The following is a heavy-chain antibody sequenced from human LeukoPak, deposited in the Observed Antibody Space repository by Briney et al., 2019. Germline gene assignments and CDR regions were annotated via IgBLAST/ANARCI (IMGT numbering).Heavy chain of an antibody. CDR1: GFTFSSHA. Sequence: AGGSLILSCAASGFTFSSHALHWVRQAPGKGLEWVAVISSDGSYKYYPDSVKARFTISRDNSKNTLYLQMNSLIPEDTAVYYCARQYISGQWYFDYWGQGTLVTVSS. CDR2: ISSDGSYK. J-gene: IGHJ4*02. CDR3: ARQYISGQWYFDY. V-gene: IGHV3-30*04. D-gene: IGHD5-18*01.